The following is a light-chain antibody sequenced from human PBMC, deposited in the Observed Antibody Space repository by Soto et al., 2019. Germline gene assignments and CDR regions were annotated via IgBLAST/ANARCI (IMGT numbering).Light chain of an antibody. Sequence: QSVLTQPPSASGTPGQRVTISCSGSSSNIGSNTVNWYQQLPGTAPKLLIYSNNQRHSGVPDRFSGSKSGTSASLAISGLLSEDEADYYCAAWDDSLNGYVFGTGTKVTVL. CDR3: AAWDDSLNGYV. J-gene: IGLJ1*01. CDR1: SSNIGSNT. V-gene: IGLV1-44*01. CDR2: SNN.